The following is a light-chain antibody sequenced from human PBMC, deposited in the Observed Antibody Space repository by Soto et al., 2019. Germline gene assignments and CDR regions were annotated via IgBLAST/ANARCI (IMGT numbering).Light chain of an antibody. Sequence: EIVLTQSPATLSLSPGERATLSCRASQSVTTYLAWYQQKPGRAPRLLIYDGATRATGIPARFSGSGSGTDFTLTINSLEPEDDAVYYCQQRGNRPPLTFGGGTKVEVK. V-gene: IGKV3-11*01. CDR2: DGA. J-gene: IGKJ4*01. CDR3: QQRGNRPPLT. CDR1: QSVTTY.